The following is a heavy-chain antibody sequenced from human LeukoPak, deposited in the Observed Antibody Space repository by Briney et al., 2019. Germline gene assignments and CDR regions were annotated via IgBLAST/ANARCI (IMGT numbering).Heavy chain of an antibody. CDR2: INPSGGST. CDR3: ARDKSYDSSGYYYFDY. J-gene: IGHJ4*02. CDR1: GYTFTSYY. Sequence: ASVKVSCKASGYTFTSYYMHWVRQAPGQGLEWMGIINPSGGSTSYAQKFQGRVTITADESTSTAYMELSSLRSEDTAVYYCARDKSYDSSGYYYFDYWGQGTLVTVSS. V-gene: IGHV1-46*01. D-gene: IGHD3-22*01.